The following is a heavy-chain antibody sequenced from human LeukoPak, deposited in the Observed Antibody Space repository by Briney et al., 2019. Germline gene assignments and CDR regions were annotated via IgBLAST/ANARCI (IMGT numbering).Heavy chain of an antibody. D-gene: IGHD2-15*01. J-gene: IGHJ4*02. CDR1: GFTFSSYG. Sequence: GGSLRLSCAASGFTFSSYGMHWVRQAPGKGLEWVAVISYDGSNKYYADSVKGRFTISRDNSKNTLYLQMNSLRAEDTAVYYCAKDRGYCSGGSCPSSIRKGFFDYWGQGTLVTVSS. CDR2: ISYDGSNK. CDR3: AKDRGYCSGGSCPSSIRKGFFDY. V-gene: IGHV3-30*18.